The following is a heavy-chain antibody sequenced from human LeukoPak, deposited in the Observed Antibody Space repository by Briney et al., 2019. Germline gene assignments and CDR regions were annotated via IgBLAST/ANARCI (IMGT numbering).Heavy chain of an antibody. D-gene: IGHD6-19*01. CDR1: GGSISSYY. CDR3: ARASVAGTRGPFDY. Sequence: PSETLSLTCTVSGGSISSYYWSWIRQPAGKGLEWIGRIYTSGSTNYNPSLKSRVTISVDTSKNQFSLKLSSVTAADTAVYYCARASVAGTRGPFDYWGQGTLVTVSS. V-gene: IGHV4-4*07. CDR2: IYTSGST. J-gene: IGHJ4*02.